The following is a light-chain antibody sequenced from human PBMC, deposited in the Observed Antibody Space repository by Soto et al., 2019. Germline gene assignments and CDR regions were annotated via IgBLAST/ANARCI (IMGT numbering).Light chain of an antibody. V-gene: IGLV2-14*03. CDR3: SSYTSSFKLAV. CDR2: DVS. J-gene: IGLJ1*01. Sequence: QSVLTQPASVSGSPGQSITIFCTVTSSDVGGYNYVSWYQQHPGSAPTLMIYDVSSRPSGVSNRFSGSKSGNTASLTISGLQAEDEADYYCSSYTSSFKLAVFGSGTKVTVL. CDR1: SSDVGGYNY.